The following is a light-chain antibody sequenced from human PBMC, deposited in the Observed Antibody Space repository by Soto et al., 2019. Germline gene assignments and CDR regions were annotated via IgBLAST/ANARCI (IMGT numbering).Light chain of an antibody. CDR1: QSISVW. J-gene: IGKJ5*01. CDR2: KAA. CDR3: QQRSNWPPKIT. Sequence: DIQMTQTHSTLSASVGDRVTITCRASQSISVWLAWYQQKAGKAPNLLIYKAARLESGVPSRFSGSGSGTDFALTISSLEPEDFAVYYCQQRSNWPPKITFGQGTRLEIK. V-gene: IGKV1-5*03.